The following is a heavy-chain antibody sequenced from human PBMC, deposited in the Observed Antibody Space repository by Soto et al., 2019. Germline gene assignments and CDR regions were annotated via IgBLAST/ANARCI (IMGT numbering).Heavy chain of an antibody. CDR2: INHSGST. V-gene: IGHV4-34*01. CDR1: GASLSDNY. J-gene: IGHJ6*02. CDR3: ARELRVNCSGGSCYGVFALPYYYYHGMDV. Sequence: SETLSLTCAVYGASLSDNYCNWLRQPPGKGLEWIGEINHSGSTNYNPSLKSRVTISVDTSKNQFSLKLSSVTAADTAVYYCARELRVNCSGGSCYGVFALPYYYYHGMDVWGQGTTVTVSS. D-gene: IGHD2-15*01.